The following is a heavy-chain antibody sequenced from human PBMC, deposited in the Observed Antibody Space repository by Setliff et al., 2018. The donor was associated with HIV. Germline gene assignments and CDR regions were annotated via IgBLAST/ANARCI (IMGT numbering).Heavy chain of an antibody. CDR2: INWNGGGT. Sequence: GGSLRLSCAASGFTFDDYGMTWVRQAPGKGLEWVSGINWNGGGTGYADSVKGRFTISRDNTKNSLYLQMNSLRAEDTALYYCAKGRYSSGANYYYYYMDVWGKGTTVTVSS. D-gene: IGHD6-19*01. CDR1: GFTFDDYG. J-gene: IGHJ6*03. V-gene: IGHV3-20*04. CDR3: AKGRYSSGANYYYYYMDV.